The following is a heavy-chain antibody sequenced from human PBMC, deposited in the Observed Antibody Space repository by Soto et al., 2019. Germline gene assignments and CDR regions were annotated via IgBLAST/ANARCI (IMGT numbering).Heavy chain of an antibody. V-gene: IGHV4-31*03. D-gene: IGHD3-10*01. CDR1: GDSISSGGHY. J-gene: IGHJ4*02. CDR3: ARAQDYGSGPYYFDY. Sequence: QVQLQESGPGLVKPSQTLSLTCTVSGDSISSGGHYWSWIRQHPGKGLEWIGYIYNSGSTYYNPSLKCRVTISVDTSKNHLSLKLISVTAADTAVYYCARAQDYGSGPYYFDYWGQGTLVTVSS. CDR2: IYNSGST.